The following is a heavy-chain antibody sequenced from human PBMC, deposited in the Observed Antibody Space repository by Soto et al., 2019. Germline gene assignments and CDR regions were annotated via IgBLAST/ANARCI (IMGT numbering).Heavy chain of an antibody. Sequence: GGSLRLSCAASGFTFSSYAMSWVRQAPGKGLEWVSAISGSGGSTYYADSVKGRFTISRDNSKNTLYLQMNSLRAEDTAVYYCAKRNYDILTGYYEAGYFDYWGQGTLVTVSS. CDR3: AKRNYDILTGYYEAGYFDY. CDR1: GFTFSSYA. CDR2: ISGSGGST. D-gene: IGHD3-9*01. J-gene: IGHJ4*02. V-gene: IGHV3-23*01.